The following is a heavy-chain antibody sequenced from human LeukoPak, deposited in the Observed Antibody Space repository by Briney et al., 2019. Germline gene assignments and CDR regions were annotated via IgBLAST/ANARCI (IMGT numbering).Heavy chain of an antibody. CDR1: GGSISSYY. CDR2: IYSTGST. CDR3: AKQIASAGTAGFDF. V-gene: IGHV4-4*07. J-gene: IGHJ4*02. D-gene: IGHD6-13*01. Sequence: SETLSLTCTVSGGSISSYYWSWIRQPAGKGLEWIGRIYSTGSTNYNPSLKSRVTMSVDTSKNQFSLRLRSVTAADTAVYYCAKQIASAGTAGFDFWGQGALVTVSS.